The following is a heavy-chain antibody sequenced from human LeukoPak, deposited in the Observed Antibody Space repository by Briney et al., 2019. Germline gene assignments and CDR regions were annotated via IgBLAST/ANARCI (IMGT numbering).Heavy chain of an antibody. CDR3: ARAQGGSGSYYTTAFDY. J-gene: IGHJ4*02. CDR2: IYYSGST. V-gene: IGHV4-39*07. Sequence: SETLSLTCTVSGGSISSSSYYWGWIRQPPGKGLEWIGSIYYSGSTYYNPSLKSRVTISVDTSKNQFSLKLSSVTAADTAVYYCARAQGGSGSYYTTAFDYWGQGTLVTVSS. CDR1: GGSISSSSYY. D-gene: IGHD3-10*01.